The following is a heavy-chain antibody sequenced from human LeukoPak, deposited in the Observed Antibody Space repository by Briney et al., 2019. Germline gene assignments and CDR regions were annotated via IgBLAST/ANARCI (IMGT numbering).Heavy chain of an antibody. CDR1: GYTFSSIA. D-gene: IGHD2-2*01. Sequence: GGSLRLSCEASGYTFSSIAMSWVRQATGKGLEWVSAISGSGGSTYYADSVKGRFTISRDNSKNTLYLQMNSLRAEDTAVYYCAKETFIVVVPAASHGFWGQGTLVTVSS. CDR3: AKETFIVVVPAASHGF. CDR2: ISGSGGST. V-gene: IGHV3-23*01. J-gene: IGHJ4*02.